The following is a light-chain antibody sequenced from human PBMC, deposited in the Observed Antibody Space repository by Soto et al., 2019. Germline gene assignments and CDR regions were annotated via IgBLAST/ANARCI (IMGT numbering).Light chain of an antibody. V-gene: IGKV1-12*01. Sequence: DVQMTQSPSSVSASVGDRVTITCRASQAVSSWLAWYQQKPGKAPKLLIFAASSVQSGVPSRFSGSGSGTDFTLTISSLQPEDFATYYFQQANSFPFTFGPGTKVDIK. CDR1: QAVSSW. J-gene: IGKJ3*01. CDR3: QQANSFPFT. CDR2: AAS.